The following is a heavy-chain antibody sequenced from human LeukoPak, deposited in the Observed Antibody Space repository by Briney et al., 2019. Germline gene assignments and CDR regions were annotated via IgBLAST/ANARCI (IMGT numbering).Heavy chain of an antibody. V-gene: IGHV4-30-4*01. CDR1: GGSISSGDYY. CDR2: IYYSGST. Sequence: SETLSLTCTVSGGSISSGDYYWSWIRQPPGKGLEWIGYIYYSGSTYYNPSLKSRVTISVDTSKNQFSLKLSSVTAADTAVYYCARDNANGGNVGDYWGQGTLVTVSS. D-gene: IGHD4-23*01. J-gene: IGHJ4*02. CDR3: ARDNANGGNVGDY.